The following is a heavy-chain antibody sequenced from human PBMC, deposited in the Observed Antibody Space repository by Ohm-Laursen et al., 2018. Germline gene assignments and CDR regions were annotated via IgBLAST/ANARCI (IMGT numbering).Heavy chain of an antibody. J-gene: IGHJ4*02. CDR3: AKHSVTVADHYFDY. D-gene: IGHD2-15*01. CDR2: ISPDSGGT. CDR1: GGTFSSYG. V-gene: IGHV1-2*02. Sequence: GASVKASCKASGGTFSSYGISWVRQAPGQGLEWMGWISPDSGGTNYAQKFQGRVTMTRDTSISTAYMELSGLRSDDTAVYYCAKHSVTVADHYFDYWGQGTLVTVSS.